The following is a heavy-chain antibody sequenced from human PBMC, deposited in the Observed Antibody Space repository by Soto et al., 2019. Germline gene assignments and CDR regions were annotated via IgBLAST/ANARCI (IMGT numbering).Heavy chain of an antibody. CDR2: IFSGGST. CDR3: ARERRGNYYDSSGNDITNYYLDS. D-gene: IGHD3-22*01. Sequence: VRYLRLSCAASGITVSNNFMSWVRQAPGKGLEWVSVIFSGGSTYYAESVRGRFTISRDNSKNTVYLQMNSLRAEDTAVYYCARERRGNYYDSSGNDITNYYLDSWGQGTLVTVSS. CDR1: GITVSNNF. J-gene: IGHJ5*01. V-gene: IGHV3-66*01.